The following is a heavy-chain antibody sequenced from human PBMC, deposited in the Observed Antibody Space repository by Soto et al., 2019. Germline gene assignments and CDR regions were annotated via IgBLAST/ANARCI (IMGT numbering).Heavy chain of an antibody. Sequence: PGWSLRHSCAASGFTFSDYYVSWIRQAPGKGLEWVSYISSSGSTIYYADSVKGRFTISRDNAKNSLYLQMNSLRAEDTAVYYFARDPTDTNGFDHWGQGTLVTVFS. CDR1: GFTFSDYY. CDR3: ARDPTDTNGFDH. J-gene: IGHJ5*02. CDR2: ISSSGSTI. D-gene: IGHD4-4*01. V-gene: IGHV3-11*01.